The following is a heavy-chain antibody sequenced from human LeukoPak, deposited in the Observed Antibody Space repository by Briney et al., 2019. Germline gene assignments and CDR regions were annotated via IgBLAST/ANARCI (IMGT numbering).Heavy chain of an antibody. Sequence: GGSLRLSCAASGFTFSSYGMQWVRQTPGKGLEWVAVIWYDGSNKYYADSVKGRFTISRDNSKNTLYLQMNSLRAEDTAVYYCARDGGGSYYFDYWGQGTLVTVSS. CDR3: ARDGGGSYYFDY. CDR2: IWYDGSNK. CDR1: GFTFSSYG. J-gene: IGHJ4*02. V-gene: IGHV3-33*01. D-gene: IGHD1-26*01.